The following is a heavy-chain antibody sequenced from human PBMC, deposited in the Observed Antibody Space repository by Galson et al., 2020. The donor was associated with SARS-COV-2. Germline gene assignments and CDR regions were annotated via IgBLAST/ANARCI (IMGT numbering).Heavy chain of an antibody. J-gene: IGHJ4*02. V-gene: IGHV1-69*06. Sequence: SVKVSCKASGGTFTKYAITWVRQAPGQGLEGMGGIIPIFDTANYAQKFQGRVTITADKATTTAYMELSSLSSEDTAIYYCAGDGGGYTFGYNDYWGPGTLVTVSS. CDR1: GGTFTKYA. D-gene: IGHD5-18*01. CDR3: AGDGGGYTFGYNDY. CDR2: IIPIFDTA.